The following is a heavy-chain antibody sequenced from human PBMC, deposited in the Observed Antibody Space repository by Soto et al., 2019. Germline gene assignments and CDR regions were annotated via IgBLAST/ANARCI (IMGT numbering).Heavy chain of an antibody. CDR3: ARDPTP. J-gene: IGHJ5*02. CDR1: GDSISTDY. CDR2: IYYGGST. V-gene: IGHV4-59*12. Sequence: PSETLSLTCAVSGDSISTDYWSWIRQSPGKGLEWIGFIYYGGSTNYNPSLKSRVTISVDTPKNQFSLKLSSVTAADTAVYYCARDPTPWGQGTLVTVSS.